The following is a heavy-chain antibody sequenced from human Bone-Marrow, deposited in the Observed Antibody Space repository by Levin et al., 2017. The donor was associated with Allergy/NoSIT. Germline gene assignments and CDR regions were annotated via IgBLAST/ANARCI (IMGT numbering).Heavy chain of an antibody. CDR3: AGYDTSAYHSPFDY. Sequence: GESLKISCAASGFIFSNYAMNWVRQAPGKGLEWVSQISGSGGNTHYADSVKGRFTFSRNNSKNTLYLQMNSLRAEDTAVYYCAGYDTSAYHSPFDYWGQGTLVTVSS. V-gene: IGHV3-23*01. CDR1: GFIFSNYA. D-gene: IGHD3-22*01. CDR2: ISGSGGNT. J-gene: IGHJ4*02.